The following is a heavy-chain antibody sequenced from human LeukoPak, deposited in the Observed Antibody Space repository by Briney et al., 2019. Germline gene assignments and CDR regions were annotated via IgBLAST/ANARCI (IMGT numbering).Heavy chain of an antibody. CDR1: GFAFSSYA. CDR3: AKSSYYDSSGYYREYYFDY. V-gene: IGHV3-23*01. Sequence: GGSLRLSCAASGFAFSSYAMSWVRQAPGKGLEWVSAISGSGGSTNYADSVKGRVTVSRDNSKSTLYLQMNSLRAEDTAVYYCAKSSYYDSSGYYREYYFDYWGQGTLVTVSS. J-gene: IGHJ4*02. D-gene: IGHD3-22*01. CDR2: ISGSGGST.